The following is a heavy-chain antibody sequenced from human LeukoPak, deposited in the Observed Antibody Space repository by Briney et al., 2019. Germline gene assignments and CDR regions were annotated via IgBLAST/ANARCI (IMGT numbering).Heavy chain of an antibody. D-gene: IGHD6-13*01. J-gene: IGHJ3*02. CDR3: ARAGYSSSWYKAFDI. Sequence: PGGSLRLSCAASGFTFSSYAMSWVRQAPGKGLEWVSAISGSGGSTYYADSVKGRFTVSRDNAKNSLFLQMNSLRAEDTALYYCARAGYSSSWYKAFDIWGQGTMVTVSS. V-gene: IGHV3-23*01. CDR1: GFTFSSYA. CDR2: ISGSGGST.